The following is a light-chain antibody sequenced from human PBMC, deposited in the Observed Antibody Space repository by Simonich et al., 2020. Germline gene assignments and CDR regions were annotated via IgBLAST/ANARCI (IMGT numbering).Light chain of an antibody. CDR3: QQRSNWPPWT. J-gene: IGKJ1*01. CDR1: QSVSSN. CDR2: DAS. Sequence: EIVMTQSPATLSVSPGERATLSCRASQSVSSNLAWYQQKPGKAPRLLIYDASNRTTGIPARFSGSGSGTDFTLTISSLEPEDFAVYYCQQRSNWPPWTFGQGTKVEIK. V-gene: IGKV3-11*01.